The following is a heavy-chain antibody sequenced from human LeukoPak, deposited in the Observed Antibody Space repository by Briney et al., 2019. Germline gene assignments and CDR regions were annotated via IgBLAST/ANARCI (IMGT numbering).Heavy chain of an antibody. CDR2: IYYSGST. CDR3: ARVTARGYYDILTGYRYFDY. J-gene: IGHJ4*02. CDR1: GGSISSGDYY. D-gene: IGHD3-9*01. Sequence: PSETLSLTCTVSGGSISSGDYYWSWIRQPPGKGLEWIGYIYYSGSTYYNPSLKSRVTISVDTSKNQFSLKLSSVTAADTAVYYCARVTARGYYDILTGYRYFDYWGQGTLVTVSS. V-gene: IGHV4-30-4*01.